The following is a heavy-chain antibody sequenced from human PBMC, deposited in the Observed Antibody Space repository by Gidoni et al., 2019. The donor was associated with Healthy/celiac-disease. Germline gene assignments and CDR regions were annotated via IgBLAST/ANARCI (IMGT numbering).Heavy chain of an antibody. CDR2: ISYAGSNK. V-gene: IGHV3-30*18. CDR1: GFTLSSYG. D-gene: IGHD6-6*01. Sequence: QVQLVEPGGGVVQPGRSLRLPCAASGFTLSSYGMHWVRQAPGKGLEWVAVISYAGSNKYYADSVKGRFTISRDKSKNTLYLQMNSLRAEDTAVYYCAKYRIAALFNPYYYYYGMDVWGHGTTVTVSS. J-gene: IGHJ6*02. CDR3: AKYRIAALFNPYYYYYGMDV.